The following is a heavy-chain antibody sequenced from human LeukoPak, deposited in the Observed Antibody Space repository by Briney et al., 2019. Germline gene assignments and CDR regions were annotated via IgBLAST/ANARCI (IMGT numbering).Heavy chain of an antibody. CDR1: GFTFNNYW. CDR2: IKQDGSDK. CDR3: ARGGGSF. Sequence: GGSLRLSCAASGFTFNNYWMTWVRQAPGKGLEWVANIKQDGSDKYYVDSVRGRFTISRDNAKNSLYLQMNSLRAEDTAVYYCARGGGSFWGQGTLVTVS. V-gene: IGHV3-7*03. J-gene: IGHJ4*02. D-gene: IGHD2-15*01.